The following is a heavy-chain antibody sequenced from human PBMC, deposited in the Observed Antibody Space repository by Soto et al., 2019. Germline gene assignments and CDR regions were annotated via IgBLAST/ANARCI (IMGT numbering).Heavy chain of an antibody. CDR3: ARDGLNNWFDP. V-gene: IGHV3-33*01. J-gene: IGHJ5*02. CDR2: IWYDGSNK. Sequence: QVQLVESGGGVVQPGRSLRLSCAASGFTFSSYGMHWVRQAPGKGLEWVAVIWYDGSNKYYADSVKGRFTISRDNSKNKLYLQMNSLRAEETAVSYCARDGLNNWFDPGGQGTLVTVSS. CDR1: GFTFSSYG.